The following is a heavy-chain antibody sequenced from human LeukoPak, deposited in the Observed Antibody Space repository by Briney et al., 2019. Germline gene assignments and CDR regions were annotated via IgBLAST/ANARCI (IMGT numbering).Heavy chain of an antibody. V-gene: IGHV4-34*01. Sequence: SETLSLTCAVYGGSFSGYYWSWIRQPPGKGLEWIGELNHSGSTNYNPSLKSRVTISVDTSKNQFSLKLSSVTAADTAVYYCARPIVVVPLRAFDIWGQGTMVTVSS. CDR2: LNHSGST. J-gene: IGHJ3*02. CDR1: GGSFSGYY. CDR3: ARPIVVVPLRAFDI. D-gene: IGHD2-21*01.